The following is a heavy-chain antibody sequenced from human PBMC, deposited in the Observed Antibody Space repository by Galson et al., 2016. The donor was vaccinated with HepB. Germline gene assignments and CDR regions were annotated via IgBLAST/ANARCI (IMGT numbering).Heavy chain of an antibody. CDR3: ESSSVLLWFGEDQDAFDV. J-gene: IGHJ3*01. Sequence: SVKVSCKASGYTFTSYYMHWVRQAPGQGLEWMGVINPSVGSTTYAPKFEGRVTMTRDTSTSTVYMELSSLRSDDTAVYYCESSSVLLWFGEDQDAFDVWGQGTMVTVSS. CDR1: GYTFTSYY. CDR2: INPSVGST. V-gene: IGHV1-46*01. D-gene: IGHD3-10*01.